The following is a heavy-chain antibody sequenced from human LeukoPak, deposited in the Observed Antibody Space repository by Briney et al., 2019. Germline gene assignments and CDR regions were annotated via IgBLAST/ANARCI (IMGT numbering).Heavy chain of an antibody. Sequence: PGGSLRVSCAASGFTFDDYAMHWVRQAPGKGLEWVSLISWEGHTTYYADSVRGRFTISRDNSKNSLFLETKSLTTDDTAFYYCTRDTDFGSPTNYFDHWGQGTLVSVSS. CDR2: ISWEGHTT. D-gene: IGHD3-10*01. J-gene: IGHJ4*02. V-gene: IGHV3-43*01. CDR3: TRDTDFGSPTNYFDH. CDR1: GFTFDDYA.